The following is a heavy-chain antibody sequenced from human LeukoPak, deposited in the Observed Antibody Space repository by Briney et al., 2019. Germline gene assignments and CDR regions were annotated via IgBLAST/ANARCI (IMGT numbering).Heavy chain of an antibody. CDR1: GYTFTSYA. V-gene: IGHV3-30-3*01. CDR3: ASSDFDY. CDR2: ISYDGSNK. J-gene: IGHJ4*02. Sequence: SCKASGYTFTSYAMHWVRQAPGKGLEWVAVISYDGSNKYYADSVKGRFTISRDNSKNTLYLQMNSLRAEDTAVYYCASSDFDYWGQGTLVTVSS.